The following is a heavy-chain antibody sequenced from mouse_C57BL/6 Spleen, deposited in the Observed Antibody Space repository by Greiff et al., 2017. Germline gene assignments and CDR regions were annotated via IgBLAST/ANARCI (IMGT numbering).Heavy chain of an antibody. J-gene: IGHJ3*01. Sequence: EVKLMESGGGLVQPGGSMKLSCVASGFTFSNYWMNWVRQSPEKGLEWVAQIRLKSDNYATHYAESVKGRFTISRDDSKSSVYLQMNNLRAEDTGIYYCTGLEPWFAYWGQGTLVTVSA. V-gene: IGHV6-3*01. CDR3: TGLEPWFAY. CDR1: GFTFSNYW. D-gene: IGHD2-10*02. CDR2: IRLKSDNYAT.